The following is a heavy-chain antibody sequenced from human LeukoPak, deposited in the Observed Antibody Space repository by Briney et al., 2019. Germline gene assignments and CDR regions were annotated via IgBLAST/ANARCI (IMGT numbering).Heavy chain of an antibody. CDR3: ARECYGSGWYVGYFDY. Sequence: AGGSLRLSCAASRFTFSRYGMYWVRQAPGKGLEWVASIGFDGSNKYHVDSVKGRFTISRDNSKDTLYLQMNSLRAEDTAVYFCARECYGSGWYVGYFDYWGQGTLVTVSS. J-gene: IGHJ4*02. CDR1: RFTFSRYG. D-gene: IGHD6-19*01. V-gene: IGHV3-33*07. CDR2: IGFDGSNK.